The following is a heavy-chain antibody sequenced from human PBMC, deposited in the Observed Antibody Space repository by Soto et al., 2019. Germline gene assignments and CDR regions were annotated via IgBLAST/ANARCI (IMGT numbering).Heavy chain of an antibody. CDR2: ISAYNGNT. D-gene: IGHD2-15*01. CDR1: GYTFTSYG. V-gene: IGHV1-18*01. Sequence: GASVKVSCKASGYTFTSYGISWVRQAPGQGLEWMGWISAYNGNTNYAQKLQGRVTMTTDTSTSTAYMELRSLRSDDTAVYYCARGPPVDHTVDYYYYYYLDGRGKGTTVTVSS. J-gene: IGHJ6*03. CDR3: ARGPPVDHTVDYYYYYYLDG.